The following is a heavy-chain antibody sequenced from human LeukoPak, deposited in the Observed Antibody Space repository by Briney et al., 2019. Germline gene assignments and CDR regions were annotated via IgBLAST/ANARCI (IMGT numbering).Heavy chain of an antibody. Sequence: SETLSLTCTVSGGSISSGSYYWSWIRQPPGKGLEWIGYIYYSGSTNYNPSLKSRVTISVDTSKNQFSLKLSSVTAADTAVYYCARQNYDILTGYHNWFDPWGQGILVTVSS. J-gene: IGHJ5*02. CDR3: ARQNYDILTGYHNWFDP. CDR2: IYYSGST. CDR1: GGSISSGSYY. V-gene: IGHV4-61*01. D-gene: IGHD3-9*01.